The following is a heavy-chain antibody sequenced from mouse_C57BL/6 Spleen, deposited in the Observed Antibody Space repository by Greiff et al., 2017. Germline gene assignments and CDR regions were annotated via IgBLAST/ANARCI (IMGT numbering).Heavy chain of an antibody. Sequence: QVQLQQSGAELVRPGTSVKVSCKASGYAFTNYLIEWVKQRPGQGLEWIGVINPGSGGTNYNEKFKGKATLTADKSSSTAYMQLSSLTSEDSAVYFCARGEDDSCFYWYFDVWGTGTTVTVSS. V-gene: IGHV1-54*01. J-gene: IGHJ1*03. CDR3: ARGEDDSCFYWYFDV. D-gene: IGHD2-12*01. CDR1: GYAFTNYL. CDR2: INPGSGGT.